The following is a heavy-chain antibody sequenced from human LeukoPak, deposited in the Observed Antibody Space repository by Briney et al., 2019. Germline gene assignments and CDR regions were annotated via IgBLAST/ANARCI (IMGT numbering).Heavy chain of an antibody. V-gene: IGHV4-4*07. J-gene: IGHJ4*02. Sequence: SETLSLTCTVSGASIKGSYWSWVRQPAGRGLEWIGRIYSSGSVNYNASLKSRVSMSIDTSKNQFSLKMNSVTAADTAVYYCARAGPELWFGELSQYYFDYWGQGTLVTVSS. CDR2: IYSSGSV. D-gene: IGHD3-10*01. CDR3: ARAGPELWFGELSQYYFDY. CDR1: GASIKGSY.